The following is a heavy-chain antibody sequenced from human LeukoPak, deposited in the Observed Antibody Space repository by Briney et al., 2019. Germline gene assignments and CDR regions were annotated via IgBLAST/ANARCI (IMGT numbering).Heavy chain of an antibody. CDR2: IYYSGST. Sequence: PSETLSLTCTVSGGSISSYYWSWIRQPPGKGLEWIGYIYYSGSTNYHPSLKSRVTISVDTSKNQFSLKLSSVTAADTAVYYCARIYCSGGSCFDDWGQGTLVTVSS. V-gene: IGHV4-59*01. J-gene: IGHJ4*02. CDR1: GGSISSYY. CDR3: ARIYCSGGSCFDD. D-gene: IGHD2-15*01.